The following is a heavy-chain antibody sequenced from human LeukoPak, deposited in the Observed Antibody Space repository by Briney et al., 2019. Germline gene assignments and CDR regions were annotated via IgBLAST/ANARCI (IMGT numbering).Heavy chain of an antibody. CDR2: IYYSGTT. CDR1: GLTFSSYW. CDR3: ARDETHFYGSGSSNWFDP. V-gene: IGHV4-59*12. Sequence: PGGSLRLSCVASGLTFSSYWMSWIRQPPGKGLEWIGYIYYSGTTIYNPSLKSRLTISLDTSKNQFSLNLSSVTAADTAVYYCARDETHFYGSGSSNWFDPWGQGILVTVSS. D-gene: IGHD3-10*01. J-gene: IGHJ5*02.